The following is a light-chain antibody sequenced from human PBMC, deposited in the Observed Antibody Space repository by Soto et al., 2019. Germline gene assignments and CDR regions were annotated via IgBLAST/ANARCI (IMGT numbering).Light chain of an antibody. CDR2: GAS. J-gene: IGKJ1*01. CDR3: QQYGSSRT. V-gene: IGKV3-20*01. CDR1: QSVSSSY. Sequence: EIVLTQSPGTLPLSPGERATLSCRASQSVSSSYLAWYQQKPGQAPRLLIYGASSRATGIPDRFSGSGSGTDFTLSISRLEPEDFAVYYCQQYGSSRTFGQGTMVEI.